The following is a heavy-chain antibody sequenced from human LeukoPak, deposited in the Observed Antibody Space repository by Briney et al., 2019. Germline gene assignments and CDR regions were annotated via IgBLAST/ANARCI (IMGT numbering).Heavy chain of an antibody. Sequence: SETLSLTCTVSGGSISSYYWSWIRQPPGKGLEWIGYIYYSGSTNYNPSLKSRVTISVDTSKNQFSLKLSSVTAADTAVYYCARVPQNQSRYSYGYVVYAFDIWGQGTMVTVSS. CDR3: ARVPQNQSRYSYGYVVYAFDI. CDR1: GGSISSYY. J-gene: IGHJ3*02. V-gene: IGHV4-59*01. D-gene: IGHD5-18*01. CDR2: IYYSGST.